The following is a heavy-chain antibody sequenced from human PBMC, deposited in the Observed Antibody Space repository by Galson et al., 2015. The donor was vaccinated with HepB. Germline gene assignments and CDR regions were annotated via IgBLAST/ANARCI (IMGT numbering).Heavy chain of an antibody. V-gene: IGHV3-30*18. Sequence: SLRLSCAASGFTFSSYGMHWVRQAPGKGLEWVAVISYDGSNKYYADSVKGRFTISRDNSKNTLYLQMNSLRAEDTAVYYCAKDLDDFWSGYLDAFDIWGQGTMVTVSS. CDR2: ISYDGSNK. CDR3: AKDLDDFWSGYLDAFDI. CDR1: GFTFSSYG. J-gene: IGHJ3*02. D-gene: IGHD3-3*01.